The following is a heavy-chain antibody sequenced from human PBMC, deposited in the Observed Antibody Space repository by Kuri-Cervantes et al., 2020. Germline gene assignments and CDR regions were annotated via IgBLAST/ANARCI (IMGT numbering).Heavy chain of an antibody. CDR1: GGSISSSNW. D-gene: IGHD6-6*01. Sequence: SETLSLTCTVSGGSISSSNWWSWVRQPPGKGLEWIGEIYHSGSTNYNPSLKSRVTISVDKSKNQFSLKLSSVTAADTAVYYCARGRNIAARPSGWYFGLWGRGTLVTVSS. CDR2: IYHSGST. J-gene: IGHJ2*01. V-gene: IGHV4-4*02. CDR3: ARGRNIAARPSGWYFGL.